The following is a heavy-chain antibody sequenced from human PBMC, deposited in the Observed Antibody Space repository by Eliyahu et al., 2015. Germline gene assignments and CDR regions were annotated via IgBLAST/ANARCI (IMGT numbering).Heavy chain of an antibody. CDR1: XFTFXSYS. J-gene: IGHJ4*02. CDR3: ARDRRGYSYGYYFDY. Sequence: EVQLVXSGGGLVKPGGSLRLSXAASXFTFXSYSMNWVRQAPGKGLAWVSSISSSSSYIYYADSVKGRFTISRDNAKNSLYLQMNSLRAEDTAVYYCARDRRGYSYGYYFDYWGQGTLVTVSS. CDR2: ISSSSSYI. D-gene: IGHD5-18*01. V-gene: IGHV3-21*01.